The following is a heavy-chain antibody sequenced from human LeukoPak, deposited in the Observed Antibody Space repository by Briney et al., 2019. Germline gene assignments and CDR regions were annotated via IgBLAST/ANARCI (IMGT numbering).Heavy chain of an antibody. CDR2: INNGGSTT. Sequence: PGGSLRLSCAASGFTFSSYWMHWVRQAPGKGLVWVSAINNGGSTTAYADSVKGRFTISRDNAKNTLYLLMNSLRAEDTAVYYCARRAPTRYFDYWGQGTLVTVSS. CDR1: GFTFSSYW. CDR3: ARRAPTRYFDY. J-gene: IGHJ4*02. V-gene: IGHV3-74*01. D-gene: IGHD5-24*01.